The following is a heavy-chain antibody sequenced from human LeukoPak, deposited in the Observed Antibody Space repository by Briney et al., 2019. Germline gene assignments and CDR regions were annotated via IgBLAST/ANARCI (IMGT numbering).Heavy chain of an antibody. CDR3: ARVRMTTGFDY. Sequence: LRLSCAASGFTFSSYTMTWVRQPPGKGLEWIGYIYHSGSTYYNPSLKSRVTISVDRSKNQFSLKLSSVTAADTAVYYCARVRMTTGFDYWGQGTLVTVSS. CDR2: IYHSGST. V-gene: IGHV4-30-2*01. D-gene: IGHD4-11*01. CDR1: GFTFSSYT. J-gene: IGHJ4*02.